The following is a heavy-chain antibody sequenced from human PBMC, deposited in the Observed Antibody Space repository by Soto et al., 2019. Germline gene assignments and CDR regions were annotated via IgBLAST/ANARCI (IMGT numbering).Heavy chain of an antibody. J-gene: IGHJ4*02. CDR2: IYYSGST. CDR3: AREADTAMAYFDY. Sequence: PSETLSLTCTVSGGSISSYYWSWIRQPPGKGLEWIGYIYYSGSTNYNPSLKSRVTISVDTSKNQFSLKLSSVTAADTAVYYCAREADTAMAYFDYWGQGTLVTVSS. D-gene: IGHD5-18*01. CDR1: GGSISSYY. V-gene: IGHV4-59*01.